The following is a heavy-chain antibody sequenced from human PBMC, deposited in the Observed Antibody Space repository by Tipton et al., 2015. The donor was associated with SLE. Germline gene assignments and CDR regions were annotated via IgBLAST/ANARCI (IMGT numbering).Heavy chain of an antibody. CDR2: IYYSGST. CDR3: AGAFDI. V-gene: IGHV4-34*01. J-gene: IGHJ3*02. Sequence: LRLSCAVYGGSFSGYYWSWIRQPPGKGLEWIGSIYYSGSTYYNPSLKSRVTISVDTSKNQFSLKLSSVTAADTAVYYCAGAFDIWGQGTMVTVSS. CDR1: GGSFSGYY.